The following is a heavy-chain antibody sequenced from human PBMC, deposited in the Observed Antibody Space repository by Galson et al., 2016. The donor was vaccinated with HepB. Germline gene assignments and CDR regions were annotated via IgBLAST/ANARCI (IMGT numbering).Heavy chain of an antibody. J-gene: IGHJ5*02. CDR3: ARDRVAAADNWFDP. V-gene: IGHV3-33*01. CDR1: GFTFSSYG. Sequence: SLRLSCAASGFTFSSYGMHWVRQAPGKGLEWVAVIWYDGSNKYYADSVKGRFTISRDNSKNTLYLQMNSLRAEDTAVYYCARDRVAAADNWFDPWGQGTLVTVSS. CDR2: IWYDGSNK. D-gene: IGHD6-13*01.